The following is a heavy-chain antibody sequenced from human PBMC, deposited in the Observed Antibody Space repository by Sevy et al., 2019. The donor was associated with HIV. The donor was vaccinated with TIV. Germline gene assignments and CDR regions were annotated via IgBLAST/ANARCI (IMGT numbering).Heavy chain of an antibody. D-gene: IGHD3-22*01. CDR1: GFTFSNYA. Sequence: GGSLRLSCAASGFTFSNYAMNWIRQAPGQGLEWVSGISGSGGSGDKTNYADSVKGRFTISRDASKNSLYLQLNSLRAEDTAIYYCARKYDSSGYFDYWGQGTLVTVSS. CDR3: ARKYDSSGYFDY. V-gene: IGHV3-23*01. CDR2: ISGSGGSGDKT. J-gene: IGHJ4*02.